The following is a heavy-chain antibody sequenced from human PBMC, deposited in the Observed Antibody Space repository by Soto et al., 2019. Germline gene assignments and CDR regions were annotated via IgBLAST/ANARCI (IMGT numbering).Heavy chain of an antibody. J-gene: IGHJ6*02. D-gene: IGHD3-10*01. CDR3: ARVRFGDPYYGMDV. Sequence: GGSLRLTCAASEFTFSNYAMSWVRQAPGKGLEWVSAISYGGGTTYYADSVKGRFTISRDNSKNTLYLQMNSLRAEDTAVYYCARVRFGDPYYGMDVWGQGTMVTVS. V-gene: IGHV3-23*01. CDR1: EFTFSNYA. CDR2: ISYGGGTT.